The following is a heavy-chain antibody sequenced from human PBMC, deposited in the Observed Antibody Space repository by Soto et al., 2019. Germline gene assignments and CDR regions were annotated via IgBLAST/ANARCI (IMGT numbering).Heavy chain of an antibody. CDR2: ISGSGSST. Sequence: EVQLLESGGGLVQPGGSLRLSCAASGFFFSNYAMSWVRQAPGKGLEWVSSISGSGSSTYYADSVKGRFTISRDSSKNTLYLQMNSLRGEDRAVYYCAREPEISVGYGMDVWGQGTTVTVSS. J-gene: IGHJ6*02. V-gene: IGHV3-23*01. CDR3: AREPEISVGYGMDV. D-gene: IGHD1-26*01. CDR1: GFFFSNYA.